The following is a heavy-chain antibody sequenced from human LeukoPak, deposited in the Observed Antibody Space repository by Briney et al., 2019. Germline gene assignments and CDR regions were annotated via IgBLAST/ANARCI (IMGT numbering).Heavy chain of an antibody. J-gene: IGHJ4*02. CDR2: IYTGGST. Sequence: SETLSLTCTGSGGSIRSYYWSWIRQPARKGLEWIERIYTGGSTNYNPSLKSRVTMSVDTSKNQFSLKLNSVTAADTAVYYCARDSVSGYSSGWTTLYYFDYWGQGTLVTVSS. CDR1: GGSIRSYY. V-gene: IGHV4-4*07. CDR3: ARDSVSGYSSGWTTLYYFDY. D-gene: IGHD6-19*01.